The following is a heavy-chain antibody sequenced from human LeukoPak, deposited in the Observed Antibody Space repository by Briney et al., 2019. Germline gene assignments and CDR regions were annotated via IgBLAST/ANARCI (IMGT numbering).Heavy chain of an antibody. J-gene: IGHJ4*02. CDR2: ISSSGNTI. CDR3: AKGAFSGYDFFY. V-gene: IGHV3-48*03. Sequence: GGSLRLSCAASGFTFSSYEMNWVRQAPGKGLEWVSYISSSGNTIYYADSVKGRFTISRDNSKNTLYLQMNSLRAEDTAVYYCAKGAFSGYDFFYWGQGTLVTVSS. D-gene: IGHD5-12*01. CDR1: GFTFSSYE.